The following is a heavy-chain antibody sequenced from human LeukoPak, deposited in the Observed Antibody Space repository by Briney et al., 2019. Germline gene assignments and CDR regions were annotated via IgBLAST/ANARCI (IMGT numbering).Heavy chain of an antibody. CDR2: ISTSSTYI. V-gene: IGHV3-21*01. J-gene: IGHJ6*02. CDR3: ARVDYYDSSDGMDV. Sequence: GGSLRLSCAASGFTFSSYWTSWVRQAPGKGLEWVSSISTSSTYIYYADSVKGRFTISRDNAMSSLYLQMNSLRAEDTAVYYCARVDYYDSSDGMDVWGQGTTVTVSS. D-gene: IGHD3-22*01. CDR1: GFTFSSYW.